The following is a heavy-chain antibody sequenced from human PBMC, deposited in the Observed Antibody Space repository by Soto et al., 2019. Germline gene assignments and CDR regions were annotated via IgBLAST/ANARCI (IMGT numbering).Heavy chain of an antibody. J-gene: IGHJ4*02. CDR2: ISSNSEDK. Sequence: EVQLVESGGGLVQPGGSLRLSCAASGFALSSHSMNWVRQAPGKGLEWVSLISSNSEDKFYADAVKGRFTISRDNAENAVWLQLDGLRVEDTAVYYCTRDVQPGARREFDCWGQGALVTVSS. V-gene: IGHV3-21*02. CDR1: GFALSSHS. CDR3: TRDVQPGARREFDC. D-gene: IGHD7-27*01.